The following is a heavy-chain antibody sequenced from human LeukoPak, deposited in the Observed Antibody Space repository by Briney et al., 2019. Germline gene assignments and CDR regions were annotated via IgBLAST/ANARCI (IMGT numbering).Heavy chain of an antibody. CDR3: ARALHDYGDPSYWYFDL. D-gene: IGHD4-17*01. V-gene: IGHV4-34*01. CDR2: INHSGST. J-gene: IGHJ2*01. Sequence: SETLSLTCAAYGGSFSGYYWSWIRQPPGKGLEWIGEINHSGSTNYNPSLKSRVTISVDTSKNQFSLKLSSVTAADTAVYYCARALHDYGDPSYWYFDLWGRGTLVTVSS. CDR1: GGSFSGYY.